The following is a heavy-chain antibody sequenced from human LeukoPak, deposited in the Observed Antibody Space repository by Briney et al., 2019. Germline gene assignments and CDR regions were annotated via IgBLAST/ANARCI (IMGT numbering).Heavy chain of an antibody. V-gene: IGHV4-34*01. Sequence: TSETLSLTCAVYGGSFSGYYWSWIRQPPGKGLEWIGEINHSGSTNYNPSLKSRVTISVGTSKNQFSLKLSSVTAADTAVYYCARGRGRIVLTPGYYFDYWGQGTLVTVSS. CDR3: ARGRGRIVLTPGYYFDY. CDR1: GGSFSGYY. CDR2: INHSGST. J-gene: IGHJ4*02. D-gene: IGHD2-8*02.